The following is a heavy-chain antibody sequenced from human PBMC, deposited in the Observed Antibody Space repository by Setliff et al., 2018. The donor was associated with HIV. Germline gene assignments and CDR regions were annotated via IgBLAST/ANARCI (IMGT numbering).Heavy chain of an antibody. CDR3: AKGVKYLGP. D-gene: IGHD2-2*02. CDR2: MNSDGTT. V-gene: IGHV3-53*01. CDR1: GFTVSDNH. J-gene: IGHJ5*02. Sequence: GGSLRLSCAASGFTVSDNHMTWVRQAPGKGLEWVAVMNSDGTTYYGDSVQGRFTISRDNSINIVYLHMNSLIAEDTAVYYCAKGVKYLGPWGQGTLVTVSS.